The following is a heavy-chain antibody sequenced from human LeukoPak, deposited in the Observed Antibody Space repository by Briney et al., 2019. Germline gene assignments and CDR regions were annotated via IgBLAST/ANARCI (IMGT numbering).Heavy chain of an antibody. CDR3: ARDWLRYFDWLPLDY. V-gene: IGHV3-7*01. J-gene: IGHJ4*02. D-gene: IGHD3-9*01. CDR1: GFTFSSYW. CDR2: IKQDGSEK. Sequence: GGPLRLSCAASGFTFSSYWMSWVRQAPGKGLEWVANIKQDGSEKYYVDSVKGRFTISRDNAKNSLYLQMNSLRAEDTAVYYCARDWLRYFDWLPLDYWGQGTLVTVSS.